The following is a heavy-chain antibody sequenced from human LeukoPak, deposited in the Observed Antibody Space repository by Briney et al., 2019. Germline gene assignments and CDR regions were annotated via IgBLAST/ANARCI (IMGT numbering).Heavy chain of an antibody. Sequence: SETLSLTRTVSGGSISSGGYYWSWIRQHPGKGLEWIGYIYYSGSTYYNPSLKSRVTISVDTSKNQFSLKLSSVTAADTAVYYCARGEYYDSSGYGAFDIWGQGTMVTVSS. CDR1: GGSISSGGYY. D-gene: IGHD3-22*01. CDR3: ARGEYYDSSGYGAFDI. J-gene: IGHJ3*02. V-gene: IGHV4-31*03. CDR2: IYYSGST.